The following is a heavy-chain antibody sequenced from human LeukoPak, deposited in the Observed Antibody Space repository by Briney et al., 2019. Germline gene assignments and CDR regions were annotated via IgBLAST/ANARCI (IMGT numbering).Heavy chain of an antibody. CDR2: ISGSGGST. V-gene: IGHV3-23*01. CDR1: GFTFSSYG. CDR3: AKDGSTSGWPYYFDY. D-gene: IGHD6-19*01. J-gene: IGHJ4*02. Sequence: GGTLRLSCAASGFTFSSYGMSWVRQAPGKGLEWVSAISGSGGSTYYADSVKGRFTISRDNSKNTLYLQMNSLRAEDTAVYYCAKDGSTSGWPYYFDYWGQGTLVTVSS.